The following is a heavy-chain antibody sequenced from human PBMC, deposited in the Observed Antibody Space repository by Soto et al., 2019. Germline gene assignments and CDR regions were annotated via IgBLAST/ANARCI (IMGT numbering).Heavy chain of an antibody. D-gene: IGHD3-10*01. CDR2: ISYDGSNK. CDR3: ASLGGWFGELLTRNWFDP. CDR1: RFTFSSYA. J-gene: IGHJ5*02. Sequence: GGSLRLSCAASRFTFSSYAMHWVRQAPGKGLEWVAVISYDGSNKYYADSVKGRFTISRDNSKNTLYLQMNSLRAEDTAVYYYASLGGWFGELLTRNWFDPWGQGTLVTVSS. V-gene: IGHV3-30-3*01.